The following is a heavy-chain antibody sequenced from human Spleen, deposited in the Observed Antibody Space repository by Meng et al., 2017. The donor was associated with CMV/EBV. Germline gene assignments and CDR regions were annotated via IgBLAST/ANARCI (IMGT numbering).Heavy chain of an antibody. J-gene: IGHJ6*02. CDR3: ARDLGDWDSYYYYGMDV. V-gene: IGHV3-21*01. D-gene: IGHD3/OR15-3a*01. CDR2: ISSSSYI. CDR1: GFNFWKFA. Sequence: GESLKISCAASGFNFWKFAMSWVRQAPGKGLEWVSSISSSSYIYYADSVKGRFTISRDNAKNSLCLQMSSLRAEDTAVYYCARDLGDWDSYYYYGMDVWGQGTTVTVSS.